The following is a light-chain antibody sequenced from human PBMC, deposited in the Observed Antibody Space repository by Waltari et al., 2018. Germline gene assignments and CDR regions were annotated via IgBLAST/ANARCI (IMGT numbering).Light chain of an antibody. V-gene: IGKV1-39*01. CDR2: GVS. J-gene: IGKJ2*01. CDR3: QQTYGAPNT. CDR1: QSSSTY. Sequence: IQMTQSSSSLSASVGYRVTITCRSSQSSSTYLNWFQQKPGKAPNLLTYGVSTLQSGVPSRFSGSGSGTDFTLTISSLQPEDFASYYCQQTYGAPNTFGQGTKLEI.